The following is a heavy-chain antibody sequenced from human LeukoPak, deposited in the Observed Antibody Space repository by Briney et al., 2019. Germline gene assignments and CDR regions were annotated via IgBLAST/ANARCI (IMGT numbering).Heavy chain of an antibody. J-gene: IGHJ3*02. CDR3: AKGYRYNWNYDAFDI. CDR1: GFTFTSYT. D-gene: IGHD1-7*01. Sequence: GGSLRLSCAASGFTFTSYTMNWVRQAPGKGLEWVSAISGSGGRTYHADSVKGRFTISRDNSKNTLYLQMNSLRVEDTAVYYRAKGYRYNWNYDAFDIWGQGTMVTVSS. CDR2: ISGSGGRT. V-gene: IGHV3-23*01.